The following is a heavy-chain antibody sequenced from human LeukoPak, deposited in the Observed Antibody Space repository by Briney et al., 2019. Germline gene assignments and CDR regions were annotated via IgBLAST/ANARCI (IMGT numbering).Heavy chain of an antibody. CDR3: ARRGNCSGGSCYSGGYYFDY. CDR1: GGSFSGYY. D-gene: IGHD2-15*01. V-gene: IGHV4-34*01. CDR2: INHSGST. Sequence: PSETLSLTCAVYGGSFSGYYWSWIRQPPGKGLEWIGEINHSGSTNYNPSLKSRVTISVDTSKNQFSLKLSSVTAADTAVYYCARRGNCSGGSCYSGGYYFDYWGLGTLVTVSS. J-gene: IGHJ4*02.